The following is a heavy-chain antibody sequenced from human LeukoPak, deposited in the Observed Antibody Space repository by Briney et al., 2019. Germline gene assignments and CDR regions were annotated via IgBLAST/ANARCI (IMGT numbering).Heavy chain of an antibody. CDR3: AAGGGWDPSFGVVTHIDA. V-gene: IGHV3-74*01. D-gene: IGHD3-3*01. Sequence: GGSLRLSCVTSGFTFSGYWMHWVRHGPEKGLELVSRIYNDGHGIIYADSVKGRFTTSRENVKNTLYLQINSLRVEATAVYYCAAGGGWDPSFGVVTHIDAGGKGTTVVVS. CDR1: GFTFSGYW. CDR2: IYNDGHGI. J-gene: IGHJ6*03.